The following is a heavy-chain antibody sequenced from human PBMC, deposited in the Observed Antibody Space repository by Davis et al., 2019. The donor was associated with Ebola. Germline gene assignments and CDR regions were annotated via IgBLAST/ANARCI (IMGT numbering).Heavy chain of an antibody. CDR1: GFTFSSYG. CDR2: IRYDGSNK. D-gene: IGHD6-13*01. Sequence: GESLKISCAASGFTFSSYGMHWVRQAPGKGLEWVAVIRYDGSNKYYVDSVKGRCTISRDNSKNTLYLQMNSLRAEDTAVYYCARAGIAAPGCFDNWGQGTLVTVSS. CDR3: ARAGIAAPGCFDN. J-gene: IGHJ4*02. V-gene: IGHV3-33*01.